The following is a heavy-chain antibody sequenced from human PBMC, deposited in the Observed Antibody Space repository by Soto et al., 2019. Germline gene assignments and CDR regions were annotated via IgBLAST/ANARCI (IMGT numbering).Heavy chain of an antibody. V-gene: IGHV4-59*01. Sequence: PSETLSLTCTVSGGSMSSYYWSWIRQPPGKGLEWIGYIYYSGSTNYNPSLKSRVTISIDTSKTQFSLKLTSVTAADTAVYYCARDRGFYSMDVWGQGTTVTAP. D-gene: IGHD3-16*01. CDR3: ARDRGFYSMDV. CDR1: GGSMSSYY. J-gene: IGHJ6*02. CDR2: IYYSGST.